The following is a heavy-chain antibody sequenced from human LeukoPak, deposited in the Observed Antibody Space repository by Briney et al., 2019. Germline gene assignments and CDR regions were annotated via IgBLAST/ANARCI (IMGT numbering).Heavy chain of an antibody. CDR1: GFTFSSYT. Sequence: GGSLRLSCAASGFTFSSYTMRWVRQAPGKGLEWVSSISSSGVSTYYADSVKGRFTISRDNSKNTLYLQMNSLRAEDTAVYYCARTPLRSSSSWFDYWGQGTLVTVSS. D-gene: IGHD6-6*01. CDR3: ARTPLRSSSSWFDY. CDR2: ISSSGVST. J-gene: IGHJ4*02. V-gene: IGHV3-23*01.